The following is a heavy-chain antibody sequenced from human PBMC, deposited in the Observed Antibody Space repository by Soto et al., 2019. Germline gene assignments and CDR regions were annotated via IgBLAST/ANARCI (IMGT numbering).Heavy chain of an antibody. D-gene: IGHD2-8*01. CDR3: AKGLGPYGTHPGDK. Sequence: EVQLLESGGGLVQPGGSLRLSCAASGFTFSSYGLSWVRQAPGKGLEWVSAISGSADGTYYADSVKGRFTISRDNSKNTLFLKMNSLRAEDTALYYCAKGLGPYGTHPGDKWGQGTLVTVSS. CDR2: ISGSADGT. CDR1: GFTFSSYG. J-gene: IGHJ4*02. V-gene: IGHV3-23*01.